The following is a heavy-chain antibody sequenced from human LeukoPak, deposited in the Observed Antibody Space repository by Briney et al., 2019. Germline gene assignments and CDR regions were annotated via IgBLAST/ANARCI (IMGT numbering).Heavy chain of an antibody. CDR1: GYTFTGYY. CDR3: ATPRGSSSWYNDVDY. J-gene: IGHJ4*02. Sequence: VASVKVSCKASGYTFTGYYMHWVRPAAGQGLEWMGWINPNSGGTNYAQKLQGRVTITRDTSNSTAYMELSRLRSDDTAVYYCATPRGSSSWYNDVDYWGQGTLVTVSS. D-gene: IGHD6-13*01. CDR2: INPNSGGT. V-gene: IGHV1-2*02.